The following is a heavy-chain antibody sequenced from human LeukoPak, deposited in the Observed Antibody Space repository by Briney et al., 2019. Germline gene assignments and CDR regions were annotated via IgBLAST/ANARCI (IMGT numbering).Heavy chain of an antibody. CDR2: IYSGGST. D-gene: IGHD3-9*01. J-gene: IGHJ4*02. V-gene: IGHV3-66*02. CDR1: GFTVSSNY. CDR3: AREGLRYFDWLPPPFNC. Sequence: GGSLRLSCAASGFTVSSNYMSWVRQAPGKGLEWVSVIYSGGSTYYADSVKGRFTISRDNSKNTLYLQMNSLRAEDTAVYYCAREGLRYFDWLPPPFNCWGQGTLVTVSS.